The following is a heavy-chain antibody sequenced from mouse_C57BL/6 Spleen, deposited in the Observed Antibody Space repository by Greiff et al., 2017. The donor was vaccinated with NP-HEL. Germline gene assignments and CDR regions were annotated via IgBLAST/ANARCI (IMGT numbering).Heavy chain of an antibody. J-gene: IGHJ1*03. V-gene: IGHV1-82*01. CDR2: IYPGDGDT. CDR3: ARGSPIYYYGTYWYFEV. D-gene: IGHD1-1*01. Sequence: QVQLQQSGPELVKPGASVKISCKASGYAFSSSWMNWVKQRPGKGLEWIGRIYPGDGDTNYNGKFKGKATLTADKSSSTAYMQLSSLTSEDSAVYFCARGSPIYYYGTYWYFEVWGTGTTVTVSS. CDR1: GYAFSSSW.